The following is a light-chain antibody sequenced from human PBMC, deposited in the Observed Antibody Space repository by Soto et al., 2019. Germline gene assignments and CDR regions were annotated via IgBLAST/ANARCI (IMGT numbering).Light chain of an antibody. CDR1: QSVSSSY. J-gene: IGKJ2*01. Sequence: EIVLTQSPGTLSLSPGERATLSCRASQSVSSSYLAWYQHQPGQAPMLLIYGASSRATGIPDRFSGSGSGTDFTLTISRLEPEDFAVYYWQQYGSSPHTFGQGTKLEIK. V-gene: IGKV3-20*01. CDR3: QQYGSSPHT. CDR2: GAS.